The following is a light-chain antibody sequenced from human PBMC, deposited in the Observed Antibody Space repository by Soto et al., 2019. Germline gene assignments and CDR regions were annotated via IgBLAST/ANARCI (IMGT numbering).Light chain of an antibody. Sequence: QSVLTQPPSASGTPGQTVTITCSGSSSNIGSDYVFGYQQLPGTAPRLLIYRDIQRPSGVPDRFSGSKSGSSGSLAVSALRSEDEAVYYCVTWDGSLRGVVFGGGTKLTVL. CDR3: VTWDGSLRGVV. CDR1: SSNIGSDY. CDR2: RDI. V-gene: IGLV1-47*01. J-gene: IGLJ2*01.